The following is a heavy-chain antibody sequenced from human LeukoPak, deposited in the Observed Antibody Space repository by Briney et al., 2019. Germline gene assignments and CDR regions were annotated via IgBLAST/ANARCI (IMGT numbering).Heavy chain of an antibody. CDR1: GYTFTGYY. J-gene: IGHJ6*02. V-gene: IGHV1-69*13. D-gene: IGHD5-18*01. CDR2: IIPIFGTA. CDR3: ARGGYSYGDYYYYGMDV. Sequence: SVKVSCKASGYTFTGYYIHWVRQAPGQGLEWMGGIIPIFGTANYAQKFQGRVTITADESTSTAYMELSSLRPEDTAVYYCARGGYSYGDYYYYGMDVWGQGTTVTVSS.